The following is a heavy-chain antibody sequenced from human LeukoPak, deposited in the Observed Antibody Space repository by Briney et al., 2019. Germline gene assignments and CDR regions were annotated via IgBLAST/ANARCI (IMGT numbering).Heavy chain of an antibody. CDR3: ARSQPAAISWFDP. CDR2: ISYNSASI. D-gene: IGHD2-2*02. J-gene: IGHJ5*02. Sequence: PGGSLRLSCAASGFTFSSYAMNWLRQAPGKGLEWVSAISYNSASIYHADSVKGRFTISRDNSKNTLYLQMDSLSADDTAVYFCARSQPAAISWFDPWGQGTLVVVSS. CDR1: GFTFSSYA. V-gene: IGHV3-23*01.